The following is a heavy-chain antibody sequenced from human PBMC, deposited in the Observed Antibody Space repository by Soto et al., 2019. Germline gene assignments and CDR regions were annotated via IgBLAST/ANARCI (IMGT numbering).Heavy chain of an antibody. Sequence: EVQLVESGGGLVQPVGYLHLYCAASGFTFSGSAMHWVRQASGQGLEWVGRIRSKANSYATEYAASVKGRLTISRDDSKNTAYLQMNSLKTEDTAVYYCTRLVRGITVTPDAFDIWGQGTMVTVSS. V-gene: IGHV3-73*02. CDR3: TRLVRGITVTPDAFDI. D-gene: IGHD1-7*01. CDR2: IRSKANSYAT. J-gene: IGHJ3*02. CDR1: GFTFSGSA.